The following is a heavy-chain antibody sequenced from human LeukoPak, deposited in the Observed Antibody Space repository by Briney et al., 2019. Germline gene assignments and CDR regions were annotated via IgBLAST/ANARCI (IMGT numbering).Heavy chain of an antibody. CDR2: ISLSDSI. Sequence: PGGSLRLSCAASGFTFSSYGMSWVRQAPGKGLEWVSLISLSDSIFYADSVKGRFAISRDNSKSTVHLQMDGLRVDDTAVYYCAKVATPNTLDALDIWGQGTMVTVS. D-gene: IGHD1/OR15-1a*01. V-gene: IGHV3-23*01. CDR3: AKVATPNTLDALDI. CDR1: GFTFSSYG. J-gene: IGHJ3*02.